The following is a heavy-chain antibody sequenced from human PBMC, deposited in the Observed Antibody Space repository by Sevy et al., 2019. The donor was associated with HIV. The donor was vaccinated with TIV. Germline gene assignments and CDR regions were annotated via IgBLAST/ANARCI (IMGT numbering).Heavy chain of an antibody. V-gene: IGHV3-11*01. J-gene: IGHJ4*02. CDR3: ARGVRMVVGATRFDY. D-gene: IGHD1-26*01. CDR1: GFAFGDYY. Sequence: GESLKISCAASGFAFGDYYMSWNRQAPGKGLEWVSCISTGGSTIYYADSVKGRFTISRDNAKNSLYLQMNSLRAEDTAVYYCARGVRMVVGATRFDYWGRGTLVTVSS. CDR2: ISTGGSTI.